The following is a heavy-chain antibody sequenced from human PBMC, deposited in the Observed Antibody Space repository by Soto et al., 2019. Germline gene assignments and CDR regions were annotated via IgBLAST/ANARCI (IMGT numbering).Heavy chain of an antibody. D-gene: IGHD4-17*01. Sequence: QVQLVQSGTDLKKPGASVKVSCKASGYTFTSYGISWVRQAPGQGLEWMGWISPLKGHTKYSQKAQGRVTLTTDTSSNTAYMEMTTLRVDDTAVYYCAMDYGDRPEYFQHWGQGTLVTVSS. J-gene: IGHJ1*01. CDR1: GYTFTSYG. CDR2: ISPLKGHT. V-gene: IGHV1-18*01. CDR3: AMDYGDRPEYFQH.